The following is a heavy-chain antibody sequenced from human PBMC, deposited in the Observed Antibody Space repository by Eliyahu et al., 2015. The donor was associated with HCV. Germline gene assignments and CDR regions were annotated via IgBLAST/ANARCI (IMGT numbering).Heavy chain of an antibody. CDR3: AREFYGSGSYLFGFDY. CDR2: IIPILGIA. CDR1: GGTFSSYA. Sequence: QVQLVQSGAEVKKPGSSVKVSCKASGGTFSSYAISWVRQAPGQGLEWMGRIIPILGIANYAQKFQGRVTITADKSTSTAYMELSSLRSEDTAVYYCAREFYGSGSYLFGFDYWGQGTLVTVSS. J-gene: IGHJ4*02. V-gene: IGHV1-69*04. D-gene: IGHD3-10*01.